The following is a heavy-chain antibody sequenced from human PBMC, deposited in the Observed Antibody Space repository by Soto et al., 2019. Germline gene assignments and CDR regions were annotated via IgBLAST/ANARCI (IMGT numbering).Heavy chain of an antibody. D-gene: IGHD4-4*01. CDR2: SSHSGSFT. CDR3: VRSGDDYNPLDY. J-gene: IGHJ4*02. Sequence: PGEYLTLSCAASGFTFGDHSMRWIRLAAGKGLECIGYSSHSGSFTRYADSVKGRFSISRDNAKNSLFLQINSLRGDDTALYYCVRSGDDYNPLDYLGQG. CDR1: GFTFGDHS. V-gene: IGHV3-11*06.